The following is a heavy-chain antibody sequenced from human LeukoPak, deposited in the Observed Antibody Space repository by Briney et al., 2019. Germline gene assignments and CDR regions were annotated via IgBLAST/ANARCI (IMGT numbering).Heavy chain of an antibody. CDR3: ARYMFRVYYYGMDV. Sequence: GGSLRLSCATSGFTFSSYSMNWVRQAPGKGLEWVSSISSSSSYIYYADSVKGRFTISRDNAKNSLYLQMNSLRAEDTAVYYCARYMFRVYYYGMDVWGQGTTVTVSS. V-gene: IGHV3-21*01. D-gene: IGHD3-10*01. CDR1: GFTFSSYS. J-gene: IGHJ6*02. CDR2: ISSSSSYI.